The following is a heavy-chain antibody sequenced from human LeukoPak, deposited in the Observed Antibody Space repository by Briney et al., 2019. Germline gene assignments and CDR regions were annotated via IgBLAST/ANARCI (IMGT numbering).Heavy chain of an antibody. D-gene: IGHD3-10*01. CDR2: INHSGST. Sequence: SETLSLTCAVYGGSFSGHYWSWIRQPPGKGLEWIGEINHSGSTNYNPSLKSRVTISVDTSENQFSLKLSSVTAADTAVYYCARGTLYYYGSGSHSNWFDPWGQGTLVTVSS. V-gene: IGHV4-34*01. CDR3: ARGTLYYYGSGSHSNWFDP. J-gene: IGHJ5*02. CDR1: GGSFSGHY.